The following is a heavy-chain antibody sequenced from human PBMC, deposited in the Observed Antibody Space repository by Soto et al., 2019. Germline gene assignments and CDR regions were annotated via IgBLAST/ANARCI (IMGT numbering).Heavy chain of an antibody. CDR1: GGSITNSY. V-gene: IGHV4-59*01. CDR2: ISYRGRI. J-gene: IGHJ6*02. D-gene: IGHD3-3*01. CDR3: SRDSGRMYYDTWSGYDYGLDV. Sequence: SETLSLTCTVSGGSITNSYWSWIRQPPGKGLEWIGHISYRGRINYNPSLRSRGTISVDTSKNQFSLKLSSVTAADTAVYYCSRDSGRMYYDTWSGYDYGLDVWGQGTTVTVSS.